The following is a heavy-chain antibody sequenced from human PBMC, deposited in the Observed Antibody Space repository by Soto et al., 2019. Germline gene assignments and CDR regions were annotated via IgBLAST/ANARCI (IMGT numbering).Heavy chain of an antibody. CDR3: ARDYTLWVTTKLNPNRYYYYGMDV. V-gene: IGHV1-2*04. D-gene: IGHD2-21*02. J-gene: IGHJ6*02. CDR1: GYTFTGYY. CDR2: INPNSGGT. Sequence: ASVKVSCKASGYTFTGYYMHWVRQAPGQGLEWMGWINPNSGGTNYAQKFQGWVTMTRDTSISTAYMELSRLRSDDTAVYYCARDYTLWVTTKLNPNRYYYYGMDVWGQGTTVTVS.